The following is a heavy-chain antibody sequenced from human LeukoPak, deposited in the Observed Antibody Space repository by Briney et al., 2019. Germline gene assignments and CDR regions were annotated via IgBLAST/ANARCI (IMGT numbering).Heavy chain of an antibody. J-gene: IGHJ6*02. V-gene: IGHV3-7*03. CDR1: GFTFSNYA. CDR2: IRQDGSEK. CDR3: GRAMDV. Sequence: PGGSLRLSCAASGFTFSNYAMSWVRQAPGKGLEWVANIRQDGSEKHYVDSVKGRFTISRDNAKNSVYLQMNSLRAEDAAVYYCGRAMDVWGQGTTVTVSS.